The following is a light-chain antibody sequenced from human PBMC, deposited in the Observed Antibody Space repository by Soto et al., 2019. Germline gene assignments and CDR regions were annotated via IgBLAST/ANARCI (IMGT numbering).Light chain of an antibody. CDR3: QQHNNWPGT. CDR1: QSVSRSY. J-gene: IGKJ1*01. Sequence: EIVLTQSPATLSLSPGERATLSCGASQSVSRSYLAWYQQKPGQAPRLLIYGASTRATGIPARFSGSGSGTEFTLTISSLQSEDFAVYYCQQHNNWPGTFGQGTKVDI. CDR2: GAS. V-gene: IGKV3-15*01.